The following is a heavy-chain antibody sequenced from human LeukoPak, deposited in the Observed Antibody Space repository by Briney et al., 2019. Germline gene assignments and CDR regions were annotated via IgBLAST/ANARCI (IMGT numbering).Heavy chain of an antibody. J-gene: IGHJ4*02. CDR3: AREFYDFWSGYCLDY. CDR2: IIPIFGTA. CDR1: GGTFSIYA. D-gene: IGHD3-3*01. Sequence: SLKVSCKASGGTFSIYAISWVRQAPGQGLEWMGGIIPIFGTANYTQKFQGRVTITADTSTSTAYMELSSLRSEDTAVYSCAREFYDFWSGYCLDYWGQGTLVTVSS. V-gene: IGHV1-69*06.